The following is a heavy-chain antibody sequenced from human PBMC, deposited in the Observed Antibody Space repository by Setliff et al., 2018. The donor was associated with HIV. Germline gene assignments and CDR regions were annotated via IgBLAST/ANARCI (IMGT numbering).Heavy chain of an antibody. CDR3: ARGGLDIAAAGTGFDY. CDR1: RYTFTAYY. V-gene: IGHV1-2*02. D-gene: IGHD6-13*01. Sequence: ASVKVSCKASRYTFTAYYMHWVRQAPGQGPEWLGWINPGSGHTNYGQKFQGRLTLTTDTSISTAFMELTGLRSDDTAIYYCARGGLDIAAAGTGFDYWGQGTLVTVSS. CDR2: INPGSGHT. J-gene: IGHJ4*02.